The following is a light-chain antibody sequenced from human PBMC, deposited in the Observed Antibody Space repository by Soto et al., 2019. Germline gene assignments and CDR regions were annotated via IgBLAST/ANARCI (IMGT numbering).Light chain of an antibody. Sequence: QSALTQPPSVSGAPGQRVSISCTGSSSNIGARYAVHWYHQLPGTAPKLLIYDNNHRPSGVPDRFSGSKSGTSASLAITGLRAEDEADYYCQSYDSSLSGWVFGGGTKLTVL. J-gene: IGLJ3*02. V-gene: IGLV1-40*01. CDR3: QSYDSSLSGWV. CDR1: SSNIGARYA. CDR2: DNN.